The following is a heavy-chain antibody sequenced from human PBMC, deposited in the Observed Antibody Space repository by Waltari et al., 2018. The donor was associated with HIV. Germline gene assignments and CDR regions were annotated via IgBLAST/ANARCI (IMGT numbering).Heavy chain of an antibody. V-gene: IGHV2-70*04. CDR3: ARGSDFGYNYFES. CDR2: IDWDDDK. Sequence: QVTLKESGPALVKPTQTLTLTCTFSGFSFNTPGMRVNWVRQPPGKALEWLARIDWDDDKFYTTSLKTRLTISKDTSKSQVVLTMTNMDPQDTATYYCARGSDFGYNYFESWGPGTLVIVSS. J-gene: IGHJ5*01. D-gene: IGHD3-10*01. CDR1: GFSFNTPGMR.